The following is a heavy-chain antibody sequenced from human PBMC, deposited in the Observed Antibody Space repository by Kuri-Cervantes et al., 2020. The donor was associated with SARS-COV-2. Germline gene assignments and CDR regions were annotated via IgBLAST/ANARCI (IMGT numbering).Heavy chain of an antibody. CDR3: ARETYSGYDSHYYYYYGMDV. V-gene: IGHV1-18*01. CDR1: GYTFTSYG. J-gene: IGHJ6*02. D-gene: IGHD5-12*01. Sequence: ASVKVSCKASGYTFTSYGISWVRQAPGQGLEWMGWISAYNGNTNYAQKLQGRVTMTTDTSTSTAYMELRSLRSDDTAVYYCARETYSGYDSHYYYYYGMDVWGQGTTVTVSS. CDR2: ISAYNGNT.